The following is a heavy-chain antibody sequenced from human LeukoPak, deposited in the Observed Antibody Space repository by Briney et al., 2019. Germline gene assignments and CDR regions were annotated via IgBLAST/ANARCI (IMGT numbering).Heavy chain of an antibody. J-gene: IGHJ4*02. Sequence: GESLRLSCAASGFTFSSYGMHWVRQAPGKGLEWVAVISYDGSNKYYADSVKGRFTISRDNSKNTLYLQMNSLRAEDTAVYYCAKYDSSGYLGSYWGQGTLVTVSS. V-gene: IGHV3-30*18. CDR1: GFTFSSYG. D-gene: IGHD3-22*01. CDR2: ISYDGSNK. CDR3: AKYDSSGYLGSY.